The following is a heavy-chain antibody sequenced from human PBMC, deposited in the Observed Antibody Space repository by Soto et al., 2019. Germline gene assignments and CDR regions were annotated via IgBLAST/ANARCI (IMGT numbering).Heavy chain of an antibody. J-gene: IGHJ4*02. Sequence: ASVKVSCKASGYTFTSYGISWVRQAPGQGLEWMGWISAYNGNTNYAQKLQGRVTMTTDTSTSTAYMELRSLRSDDTAVYYCARERDYGNYVLGPDFDYRGQGTLVTVSS. CDR1: GYTFTSYG. D-gene: IGHD4-17*01. CDR3: ARERDYGNYVLGPDFDY. V-gene: IGHV1-18*01. CDR2: ISAYNGNT.